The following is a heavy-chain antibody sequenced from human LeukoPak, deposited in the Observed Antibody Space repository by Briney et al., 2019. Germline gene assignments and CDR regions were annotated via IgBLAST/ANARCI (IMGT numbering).Heavy chain of an antibody. CDR3: ARVLGYSSSWPFDY. Sequence: PGGSLRLSCAASGFTFSSYSMNWFRQAPGKGLEWVSYISSSSSTIYYADSVKGRFTISRDNAKNSLYLQMNSLRAEDTAVYYCARVLGYSSSWPFDYWGQGTLVTVSS. D-gene: IGHD6-13*01. CDR2: ISSSSSTI. V-gene: IGHV3-48*04. CDR1: GFTFSSYS. J-gene: IGHJ4*02.